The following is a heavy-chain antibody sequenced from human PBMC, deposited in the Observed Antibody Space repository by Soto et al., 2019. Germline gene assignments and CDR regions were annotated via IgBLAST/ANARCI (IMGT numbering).Heavy chain of an antibody. J-gene: IGHJ4*02. CDR3: ARGFPYPAVLDY. Sequence: PSETLSLTWTVSGGSISSYYWSWIRQPPGKGLEWIGYIYYSGSTNYNPSLKSRVTISVDTSKNQFSLKLSSVTAADTAVYYCARGFPYPAVLDYWGQGTLVTVSS. D-gene: IGHD6-13*01. CDR2: IYYSGST. CDR1: GGSISSYY. V-gene: IGHV4-59*01.